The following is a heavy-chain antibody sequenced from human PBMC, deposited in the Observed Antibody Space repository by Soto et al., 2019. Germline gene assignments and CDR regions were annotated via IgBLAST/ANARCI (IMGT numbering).Heavy chain of an antibody. CDR1: GFTFSTDS. CDR2: ISTSGATR. D-gene: IGHD3-22*01. Sequence: GGSLRLSCVASGFTFSTDSMNWVRQAPGKGLEWVAHISTSGATRYYADSVKGRFTISRDNAKTSLYLQMDSLRAEDTAVYYWAKEYESSGYDPDYWGQGTLVTVS. CDR3: AKEYESSGYDPDY. V-gene: IGHV3-48*01. J-gene: IGHJ4*02.